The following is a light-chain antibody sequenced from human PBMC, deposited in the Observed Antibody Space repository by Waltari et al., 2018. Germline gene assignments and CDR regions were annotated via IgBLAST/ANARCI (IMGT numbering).Light chain of an antibody. CDR2: EIS. CDR3: CSFAGYGIYV. V-gene: IGLV2-23*02. Sequence: QSALTQPASVSGSPGQSITISCTAVNSNVDILHLVSWYQHHPGRNPRLLIYEISQRPSGISNRFSGSKAGNTASLTISGLQPEDEADYFCCSFAGYGIYVFGSGTQVIVL. J-gene: IGLJ1*01. CDR1: NSNVDILHL.